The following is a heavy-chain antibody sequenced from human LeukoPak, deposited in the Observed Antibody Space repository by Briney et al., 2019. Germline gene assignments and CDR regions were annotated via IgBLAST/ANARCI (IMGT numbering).Heavy chain of an antibody. J-gene: IGHJ5*02. CDR2: IYYSGST. Sequence: SETLSLTCTVSGGSISSHYWSWIRQPPGKGLEWIGYIYYSGSTNYNPSLKSRVTISVDTSKNQFSLKLSSVTAADTAVYYCASATAIYDFWSGYYRVGWFDPWGQGTLVTVSS. D-gene: IGHD3-3*01. CDR3: ASATAIYDFWSGYYRVGWFDP. CDR1: GGSISSHY. V-gene: IGHV4-59*11.